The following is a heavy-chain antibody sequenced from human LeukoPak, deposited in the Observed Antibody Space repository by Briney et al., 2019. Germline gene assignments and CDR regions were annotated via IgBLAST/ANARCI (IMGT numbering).Heavy chain of an antibody. J-gene: IGHJ3*02. CDR2: ISYDGSNK. V-gene: IGHV3-30-3*01. CDR1: GFTFSSYA. Sequence: GGSLRLSCAASGFTFSSYAMHWVRQAPGKGLEWVAVISYDGSNKYYADSVKGRFTISRDNSKNTLYLQMNSLRAEDTAVYYCARDRGGNPGRDAFDIWGQGTMVTVSS. D-gene: IGHD4-23*01. CDR3: ARDRGGNPGRDAFDI.